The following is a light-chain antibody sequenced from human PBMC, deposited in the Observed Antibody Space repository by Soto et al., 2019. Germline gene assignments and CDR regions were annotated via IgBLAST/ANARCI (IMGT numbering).Light chain of an antibody. CDR1: QSVSNN. V-gene: IGKV3-15*01. J-gene: IGKJ1*01. CDR3: LQVANFPRT. Sequence: EIVMTQSPATLSVSPGERATLSCRASQSVSNNLAWYQHKPGQAPRLLIYGASTRATGIPARFSGSGSGTEFTLTIHTLQPEDSATYYCLQVANFPRTFGQGTKVE. CDR2: GAS.